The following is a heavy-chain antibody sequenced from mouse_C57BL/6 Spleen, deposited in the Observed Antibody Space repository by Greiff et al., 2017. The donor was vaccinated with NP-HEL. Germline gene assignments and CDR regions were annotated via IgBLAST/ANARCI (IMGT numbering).Heavy chain of an antibody. CDR2: IYPGDGDT. CDR1: GYAFSSSW. CDR3: ARGSPSLAMDY. Sequence: VQLQQSGPELVKPGASVKISCKASGYAFSSSWMNWVKQRPGKGLEWIGRIYPGDGDTNYNGKFKGKATLTADKSSSTAYMQLSSLTSEDSAVYFCARGSPSLAMDYWGQGTSVTVSS. V-gene: IGHV1-82*01. J-gene: IGHJ4*01.